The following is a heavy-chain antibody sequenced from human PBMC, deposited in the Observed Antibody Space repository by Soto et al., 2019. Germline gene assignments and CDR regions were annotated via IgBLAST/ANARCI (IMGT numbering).Heavy chain of an antibody. CDR1: GASMSSGVYS. Sequence: QLQLQESGSGLVKPSQTLSLTCAVSGASMSSGVYSWSWIRQPPGKGLEWIGYMYDTGSTYYNPSPXPXXTISADMSKNHLSLNLTSVTAADTAVYYCARDRGTGSFYPTWGQGILVTVSS. J-gene: IGHJ5*02. D-gene: IGHD3-10*01. CDR3: ARDRGTGSFYPT. V-gene: IGHV4-30-2*01. CDR2: MYDTGST.